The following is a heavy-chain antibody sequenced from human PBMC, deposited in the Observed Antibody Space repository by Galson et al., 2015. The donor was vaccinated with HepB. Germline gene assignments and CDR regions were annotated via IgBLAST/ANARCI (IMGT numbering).Heavy chain of an antibody. Sequence: SLRLSCAASGFTFSSYAMSWIRQAPGKGLEWVSAISGSGGSTYYADSVKGRFTISRDNSKNTLYLQMNSLRAEDTAVYYCAKVGAYSSGWLPQYYFDYWGQGTLVTVSS. J-gene: IGHJ4*02. CDR1: GFTFSSYA. CDR3: AKVGAYSSGWLPQYYFDY. D-gene: IGHD6-19*01. CDR2: ISGSGGST. V-gene: IGHV3-23*01.